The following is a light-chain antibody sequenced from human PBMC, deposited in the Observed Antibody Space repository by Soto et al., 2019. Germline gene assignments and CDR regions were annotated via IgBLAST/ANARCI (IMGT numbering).Light chain of an antibody. CDR2: GAS. Sequence: ENVVTQSPGTLSMSIGERAELSCRASQSVSSNYLAWYQQKPGQAPRLLIYGASTRATGIPDRFSGSGSGTDFTLTISRLEPEDSAVYYCQQYGSSPTWTFGQGTKVDIK. CDR3: QQYGSSPTWT. V-gene: IGKV3-20*01. CDR1: QSVSSNY. J-gene: IGKJ1*01.